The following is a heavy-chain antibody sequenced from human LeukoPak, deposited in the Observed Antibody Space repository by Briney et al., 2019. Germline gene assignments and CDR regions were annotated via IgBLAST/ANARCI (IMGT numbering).Heavy chain of an antibody. J-gene: IGHJ6*03. D-gene: IGHD6-19*01. CDR3: ARDGWYISYMDV. CDR2: IKFEDGGT. Sequence: ASVKVSCKASGYNLMDHALHWVRQAPGQGLEWMGWIKFEDGGTSYGRRFRGRVTMTRDTSISTAYMELTRLRSDDMAVYYCARDGWYISYMDVWGKGTTVTVSS. V-gene: IGHV1-2*02. CDR1: GYNLMDHA.